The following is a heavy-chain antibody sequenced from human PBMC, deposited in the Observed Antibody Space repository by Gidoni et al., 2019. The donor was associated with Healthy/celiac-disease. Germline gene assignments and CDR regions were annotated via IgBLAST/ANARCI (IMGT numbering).Heavy chain of an antibody. Sequence: QVQLVESGGGVVQPGRSLRLSCAASGFTFSSYAMHWVRQAPGKGLEWVAVISYDGSNKYYADSVKGRFTISRDNSKNTLYLQMNSLRAEDTAVYYCARVHSGSYYYYGMDVWGQGTTVTVSS. CDR1: GFTFSSYA. CDR3: ARVHSGSYYYYGMDV. J-gene: IGHJ6*02. D-gene: IGHD3-22*01. CDR2: ISYDGSNK. V-gene: IGHV3-30-3*01.